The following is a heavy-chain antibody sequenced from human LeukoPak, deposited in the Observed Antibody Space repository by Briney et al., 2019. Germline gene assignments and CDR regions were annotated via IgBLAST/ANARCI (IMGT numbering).Heavy chain of an antibody. V-gene: IGHV3-48*04. J-gene: IGHJ4*02. CDR2: ISSSSSTI. CDR1: GFTFSTYS. D-gene: IGHD3-10*01. CDR3: ATGEGVFDY. Sequence: GGSLRLSCAASGFTFSTYSMNWVRQAPGKGLEWVSYISSSSSTIYYADSLKGRFTISRDNAKNSLYLQMNSLRAEDTAMYYCATGEGVFDYWGQGTLVTVSS.